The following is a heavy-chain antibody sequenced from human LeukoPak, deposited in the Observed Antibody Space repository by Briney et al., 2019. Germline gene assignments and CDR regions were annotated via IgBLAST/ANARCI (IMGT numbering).Heavy chain of an antibody. CDR1: GFIFSSKW. D-gene: IGHD2-2*01. CDR2: IDNGGSYT. CDR3: ARGCFICPSDC. V-gene: IGHV3-74*01. J-gene: IGHJ4*02. Sequence: GGSLRLSCAASGFIFSSKWIHWVRQAPGKGLEWVSRIDNGGSYTSYADSVKGRFTISRDNAKNTLYLQMNSLRAEDTAVYYCARGCFICPSDCWGQGTLVTVSS.